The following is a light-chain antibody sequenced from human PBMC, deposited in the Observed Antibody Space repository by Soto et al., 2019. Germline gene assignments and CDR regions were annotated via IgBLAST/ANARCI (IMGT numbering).Light chain of an antibody. Sequence: QSALTQPPSASGSPGQSVTISCTEPTVDVGGYNYVSWYQQHPGKAPKLMIHEVTNRPSGVPDRFSGSKSGDTASLTVSGLQAEDEADYYCSSYAGSNNLVFGGGTKLTVL. CDR3: SSYAGSNNLV. V-gene: IGLV2-8*01. CDR2: EVT. CDR1: TVDVGGYNY. J-gene: IGLJ2*01.